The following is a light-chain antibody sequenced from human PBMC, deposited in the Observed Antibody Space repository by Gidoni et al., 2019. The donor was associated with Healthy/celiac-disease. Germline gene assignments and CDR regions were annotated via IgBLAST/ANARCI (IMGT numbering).Light chain of an antibody. Sequence: EIVLTQSPGTLSLSPGERATLSCRASQSVRSNYLAWYQQKPGQAPRLLIYGASSRASGIPDRFSGSGSGTDFTLTISRLEAEDFAVYYCQQDGSSPWTFGQXTKVEIK. CDR3: QQDGSSPWT. V-gene: IGKV3-20*01. J-gene: IGKJ1*01. CDR2: GAS. CDR1: QSVRSNY.